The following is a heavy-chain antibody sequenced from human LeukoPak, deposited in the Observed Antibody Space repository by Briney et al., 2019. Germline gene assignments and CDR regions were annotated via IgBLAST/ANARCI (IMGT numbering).Heavy chain of an antibody. Sequence: PGGSLRLSCAASGFTFSSYSMNWVRQAPGKGLEWVSSISSSSSYIYYADSVKGRFTISRDNAKNSLYLQMNSLRAEDTAVYYCARVVVPAEMGYYYGMDVWGQGTTVTVSS. D-gene: IGHD2-2*01. CDR2: ISSSSSYI. V-gene: IGHV3-21*01. J-gene: IGHJ6*02. CDR1: GFTFSSYS. CDR3: ARVVVPAEMGYYYGMDV.